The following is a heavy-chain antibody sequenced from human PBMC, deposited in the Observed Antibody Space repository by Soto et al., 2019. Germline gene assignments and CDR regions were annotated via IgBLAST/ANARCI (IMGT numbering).Heavy chain of an antibody. D-gene: IGHD2-15*01. CDR3: AAWDISNP. CDR2: IKPDGSAK. V-gene: IGHV3-7*01. J-gene: IGHJ5*02. CDR1: GITFSNYW. Sequence: GGSLRLSCVGSGITFSNYWMNWVRQTPGKGLEWVANIKPDGSAKAYVDSVKGRFTVSRDNAKNSPYLQMNSLRAEDTAVYFCAAWDISNPWGQGTLVTVSS.